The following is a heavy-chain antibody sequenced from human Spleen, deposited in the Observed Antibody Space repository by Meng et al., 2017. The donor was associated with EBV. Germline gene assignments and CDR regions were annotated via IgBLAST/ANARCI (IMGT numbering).Heavy chain of an antibody. CDR2: INTNTGNP. V-gene: IGHV7-4-1*02. Sequence: QVQMVQAWSGLKNPGASVKVSCKASGYTFTTYALNWVRQAPGQGLEWMGWINTNTGNPTYAQGFTGRFVFSLDTSLSTTYLQISSLKAEDTAIYYCARLATSLAATGTAWGQGTLVTVSS. D-gene: IGHD6-13*01. CDR1: GYTFTTYA. CDR3: ARLATSLAATGTA. J-gene: IGHJ4*02.